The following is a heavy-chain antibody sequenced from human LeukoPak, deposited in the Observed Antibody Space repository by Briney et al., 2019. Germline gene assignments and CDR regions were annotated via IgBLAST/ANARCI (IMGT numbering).Heavy chain of an antibody. Sequence: SETLSLTCTVSGGSISSGDYYWSWLRQPPGKGLEWIGYIYYSGSTYYNPSLKSRVTISVDTSKNQFSLKLSSVTAADTAVYYCARVACSGGSCYDVSWFDPWGQGTLVTVSS. D-gene: IGHD2-15*01. V-gene: IGHV4-30-4*01. CDR1: GGSISSGDYY. J-gene: IGHJ5*02. CDR3: ARVACSGGSCYDVSWFDP. CDR2: IYYSGST.